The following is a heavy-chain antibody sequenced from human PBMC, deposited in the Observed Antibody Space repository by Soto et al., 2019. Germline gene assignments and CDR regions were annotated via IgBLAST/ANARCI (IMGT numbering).Heavy chain of an antibody. D-gene: IGHD3-22*01. Sequence: QVQLVQSGAEVKKPGASVKVSCKASGYTFTSYDINWVRQATGQGLEWMGWMNPNSGNTGYAQKYQGRATMTRNTSISTAYMELSSLRSEDTAVYYCARAHYYDSSGYYPNFDYWGQGTLVTVSS. J-gene: IGHJ4*02. CDR3: ARAHYYDSSGYYPNFDY. CDR2: MNPNSGNT. V-gene: IGHV1-8*01. CDR1: GYTFTSYD.